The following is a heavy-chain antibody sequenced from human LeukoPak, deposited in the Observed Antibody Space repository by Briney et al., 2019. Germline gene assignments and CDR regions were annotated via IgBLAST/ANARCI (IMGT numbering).Heavy chain of an antibody. Sequence: PGGSLRLSCAASGFTFSSYSMNWVRQAPGKGLEWVSYISSSSSTIYYADSVKGRFTISRDNAKNSLYLQMNSLRAEDTAVYYCARLGGSSWLKYYMDVWGKGTTVTVSS. CDR3: ARLGGSSWLKYYMDV. CDR1: GFTFSSYS. J-gene: IGHJ6*03. CDR2: ISSSSSTI. V-gene: IGHV3-48*01. D-gene: IGHD6-13*01.